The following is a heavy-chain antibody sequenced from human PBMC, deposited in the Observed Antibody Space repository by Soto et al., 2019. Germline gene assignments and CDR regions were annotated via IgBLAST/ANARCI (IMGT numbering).Heavy chain of an antibody. CDR3: ARGFSGPCSSTDCLFHY. CDR2: IFHSGIT. J-gene: IGHJ4*02. V-gene: IGHV4-4*02. CDR1: GDSISSTHW. D-gene: IGHD2-2*01. Sequence: SETLSLTCAVSGDSISSTHWWTWVRQPPGKGLEYIGQIFHSGITNYNPSLESRVTISLDKSKSQFSLELNSVTGAGTAIYYCARGFSGPCSSTDCLFHYWGQGTLVTVSS.